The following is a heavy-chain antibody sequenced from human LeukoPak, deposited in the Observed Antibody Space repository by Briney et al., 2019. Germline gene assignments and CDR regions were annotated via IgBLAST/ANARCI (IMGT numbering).Heavy chain of an antibody. J-gene: IGHJ6*03. Sequence: GGSLRLSCAASGFTFGSYAMSWVRQAPGKGLEWVANIKQDGSEKYYVDSVKGRFTISRDNAKNSLYLQMNSLRAEDTAVYYCARERYSSSWYRAYYYYYYMDVWGKGTTVTVSS. CDR2: IKQDGSEK. D-gene: IGHD6-13*01. CDR3: ARERYSSSWYRAYYYYYYMDV. CDR1: GFTFGSYA. V-gene: IGHV3-7*01.